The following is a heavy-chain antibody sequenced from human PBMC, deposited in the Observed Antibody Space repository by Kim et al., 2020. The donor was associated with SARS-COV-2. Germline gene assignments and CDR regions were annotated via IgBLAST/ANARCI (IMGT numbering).Heavy chain of an antibody. Sequence: ASVKVSCKASGYTFTSYGISWVRQAPGQGLEWMGWISAYNGNTNYAQKLQGRVTMTTDTSTSTAYMELRSLRSDDTAVYYCARINSYYDSSGYGGNWGQGTLVTVSS. CDR2: ISAYNGNT. J-gene: IGHJ4*02. V-gene: IGHV1-18*01. CDR3: ARINSYYDSSGYGGN. D-gene: IGHD3-22*01. CDR1: GYTFTSYG.